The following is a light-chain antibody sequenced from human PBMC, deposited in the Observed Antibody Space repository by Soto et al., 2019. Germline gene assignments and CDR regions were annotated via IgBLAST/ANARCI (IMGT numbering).Light chain of an antibody. CDR2: EVS. CDR3: SSYTSSTTWV. CDR1: SSDVGAYNY. J-gene: IGLJ3*02. V-gene: IGLV2-14*01. Sequence: QSVLTQPDAVSGSPGQSITISCTGTSSDVGAYNYVSWYQQHPGKAPKLMIYEVSYRPSGVSDRFSGSRSGNTASLTISGLQAEDDSDYYCSSYTSSTTWVFGGGTKLTV.